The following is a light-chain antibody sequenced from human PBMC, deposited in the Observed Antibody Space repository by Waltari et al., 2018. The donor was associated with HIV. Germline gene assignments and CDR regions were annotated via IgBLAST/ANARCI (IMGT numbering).Light chain of an antibody. Sequence: QSALTQPASVSGSPGQSITISCTGTSSDIGSYDLVSWYQQHPGKAPKLMIYEVSKRPSGVANRVSCSKSGNTASLTISGLQAEDEADYYCCSYAGSTTLVVFGGGTKLTVL. CDR3: CSYAGSTTLVV. CDR1: SSDIGSYDL. V-gene: IGLV2-23*02. J-gene: IGLJ2*01. CDR2: EVS.